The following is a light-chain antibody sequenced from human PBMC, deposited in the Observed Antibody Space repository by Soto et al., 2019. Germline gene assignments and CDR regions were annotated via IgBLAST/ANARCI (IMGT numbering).Light chain of an antibody. V-gene: IGKV1-5*01. CDR3: QQYNILST. Sequence: DIQMTQSPSTLSASVGDRVTITCRASQSIRYWVAWYQHKPGKAPKLLIYDASTLERGVPTRFSGSGSGTEFTLTISSLHPDDVATYYCQQYNILSTFGQGTKVEI. J-gene: IGKJ1*01. CDR1: QSIRYW. CDR2: DAS.